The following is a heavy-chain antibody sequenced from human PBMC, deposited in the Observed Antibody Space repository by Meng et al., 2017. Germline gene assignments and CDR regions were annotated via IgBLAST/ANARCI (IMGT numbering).Heavy chain of an antibody. J-gene: IGHJ4*02. CDR2: MNPNSGNT. V-gene: IGHV1-8*01. Sequence: ASVKVSCKASGYTFTSYDINWVRQATGQGLEWMGWMNPNSGNTGYAQKFQGRVTMTRNTSISTAYMELSSLRSEDTAVYYCARVYQGYSSGWNYFDYWGQGTLVTVSS. CDR3: ARVYQGYSSGWNYFDY. CDR1: GYTFTSYD. D-gene: IGHD6-19*01.